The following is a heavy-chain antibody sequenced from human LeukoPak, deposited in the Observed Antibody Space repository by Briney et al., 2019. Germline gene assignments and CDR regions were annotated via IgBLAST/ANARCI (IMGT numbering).Heavy chain of an antibody. Sequence: PGGSLRLSCAASGFTVSHNYIYWVRQAPGKGLEWVSVIYSGGNTYYADSVKGRFTISRHNSRNTVYLQMNSLRAEDTAIYYCARGGAITVVRGIIYGLDVWGQGTTVTVSS. J-gene: IGHJ6*02. D-gene: IGHD3-10*01. CDR3: ARGGAITVVRGIIYGLDV. CDR1: GFTVSHNY. CDR2: IYSGGNT. V-gene: IGHV3-53*04.